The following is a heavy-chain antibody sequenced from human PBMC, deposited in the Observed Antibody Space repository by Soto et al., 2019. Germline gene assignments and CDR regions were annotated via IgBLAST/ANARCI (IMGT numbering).Heavy chain of an antibody. J-gene: IGHJ5*01. CDR2: TYYRSKWYN. D-gene: IGHD2-8*01. V-gene: IGHV6-1*01. Sequence: SQTLSLTCAISGDSVSSSSAAWTWIRQSPSRGLEWLGRTYYRSKWYNQYAVSVKSRITINPDTSNNQLSLQLNSVTPDDTAVYYCARLIGDSWLDSWGQGTLVTVSS. CDR3: ARLIGDSWLDS. CDR1: GDSVSSSSAA.